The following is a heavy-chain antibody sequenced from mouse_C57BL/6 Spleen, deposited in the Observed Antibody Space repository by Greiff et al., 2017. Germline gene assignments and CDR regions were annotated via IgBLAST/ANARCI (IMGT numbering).Heavy chain of an antibody. CDR1: GYAFSSYW. CDR2: IYPGDGDT. J-gene: IGHJ2*01. Sequence: VQLQQSGAELVKPGASVKISCKASGYAFSSYWMNWVKQRPGKGLEWIGQIYPGDGDTNYNGKFKGKATLTADKSSSTAYMPLSSLTSEDSAVYFCARQYDYDDDLDYWGQGTTLTVSS. D-gene: IGHD2-4*01. V-gene: IGHV1-80*01. CDR3: ARQYDYDDDLDY.